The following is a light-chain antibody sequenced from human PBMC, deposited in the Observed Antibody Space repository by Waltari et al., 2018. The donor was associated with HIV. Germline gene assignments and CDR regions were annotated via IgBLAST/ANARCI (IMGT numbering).Light chain of an antibody. CDR3: SSYTSSSTLVV. CDR1: SSDVGGYNY. CDR2: EVS. Sequence: QSALTQPASVSGSPGQSITISCTGTSSDVGGYNYVSWYQHHPGKAPKPIIYEVSDRPSGVSNRFSGSKSGNTASLTISGLQAEDEADYYCSSYTSSSTLVVFGGGTKVTVL. J-gene: IGLJ2*01. V-gene: IGLV2-14*01.